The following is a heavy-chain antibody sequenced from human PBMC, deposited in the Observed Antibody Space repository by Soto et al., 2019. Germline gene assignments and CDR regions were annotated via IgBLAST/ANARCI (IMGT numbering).Heavy chain of an antibody. D-gene: IGHD6-13*01. CDR3: ASTYSTSWTWFDP. V-gene: IGHV2-26*04. Sequence: QVTVKESGPVLVKPTETLTLTCTVSGFSLSNAGLGVSWIRQPPGKALEWLAHIFSNDEKSYSTSLKSRLTISKDTSKSQVVLTMTNLDPADTATYYCASTYSTSWTWFDPWGQGTLVTVSS. J-gene: IGHJ5*02. CDR2: IFSNDEK. CDR1: GFSLSNAGLG.